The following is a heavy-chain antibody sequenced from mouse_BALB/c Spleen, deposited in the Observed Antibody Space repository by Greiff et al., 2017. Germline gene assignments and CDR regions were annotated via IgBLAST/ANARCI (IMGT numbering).Heavy chain of an antibody. CDR2: IDTSDSYT. J-gene: IGHJ2*01. Sequence: QVQLQQPGAELVMPGASVKMSCKASGYTFTDYWMHWVKQRPGQGLEWIGAIDTSDSYTSYNQKFKGKATLTVDESSSTAYMQLSSLTSEDSAVYYCARGDGYPDYWGQGTTLTVSS. CDR1: GYTFTDYW. V-gene: IGHV1-69*01. CDR3: ARGDGYPDY. D-gene: IGHD2-3*01.